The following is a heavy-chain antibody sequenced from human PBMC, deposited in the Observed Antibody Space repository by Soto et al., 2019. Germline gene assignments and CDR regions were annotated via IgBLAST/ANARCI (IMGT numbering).Heavy chain of an antibody. J-gene: IGHJ6*02. CDR3: ATQTDNIQGDYYYYYGMDV. D-gene: IGHD1-20*01. CDR2: IYPGDSDT. V-gene: IGHV5-51*01. CDR1: GYSFTSYW. Sequence: PGESLKISCKGSGYSFTSYWIGWVRQMPGKGLEWMGIIYPGDSDTRYSPSFQGQVTISADKSISTAYLQWSSLKASDTAMYYCATQTDNIQGDYYYYYGMDVWGQGNTVTVSS.